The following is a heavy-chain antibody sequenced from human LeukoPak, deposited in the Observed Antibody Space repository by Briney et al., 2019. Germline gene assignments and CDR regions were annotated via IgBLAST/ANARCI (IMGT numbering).Heavy chain of an antibody. V-gene: IGHV1-2*02. D-gene: IGHD4-17*01. Sequence: ASAKVSCKASGYTFTGYYMHWVRQAPGQGLEWMGWINPNSGGTNYAQKFQGRVTMTRDTSITTAYMELSRPRSDDTAVYYCARDYGDYPYNWFDPWGQGTLVTVSS. CDR3: ARDYGDYPYNWFDP. J-gene: IGHJ5*02. CDR2: INPNSGGT. CDR1: GYTFTGYY.